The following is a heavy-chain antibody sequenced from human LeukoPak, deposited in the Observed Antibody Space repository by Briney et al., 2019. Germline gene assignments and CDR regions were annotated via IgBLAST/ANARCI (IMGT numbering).Heavy chain of an antibody. CDR3: VKDSRGTWFGELDL. CDR1: GFTFSSCD. J-gene: IGHJ5*02. D-gene: IGHD3-10*01. V-gene: IGHV3-64D*06. CDR2: ISSNGGST. Sequence: GGPLRRTQSASGFTFSSCDMHWVGQSPRKGLEYVSAISSNGGSTYYADSVKGRFTISRDNSKNTLYLQMSSLRAEDTAVYYCVKDSRGTWFGELDLWGQGTLVTVSS.